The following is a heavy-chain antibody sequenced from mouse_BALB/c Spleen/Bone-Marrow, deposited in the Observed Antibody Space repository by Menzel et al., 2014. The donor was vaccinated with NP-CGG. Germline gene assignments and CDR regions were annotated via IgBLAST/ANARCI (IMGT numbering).Heavy chain of an antibody. D-gene: IGHD2-4*01. CDR2: IDPANGNT. J-gene: IGHJ1*01. CDR3: ANYDYGWYFDV. CDR1: GFNIXDTY. Sequence: EVQGVESGAELVKPGALVKLSCTASGFNIXDTYMHWVKQRPEQGLEWIGRIDPANGNTKYDPKFQGKATITADTSSNTAYLQLSSLTSEDTAVYYCANYDYGWYFDVWGAGTTVTVSS. V-gene: IGHV14-3*02.